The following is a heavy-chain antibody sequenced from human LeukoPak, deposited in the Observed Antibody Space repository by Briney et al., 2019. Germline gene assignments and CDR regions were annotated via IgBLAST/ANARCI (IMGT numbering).Heavy chain of an antibody. CDR3: ARVNRVTAIQELDY. CDR2: ISSSGSTI. CDR1: GFTFSDYY. D-gene: IGHD2-21*02. J-gene: IGHJ4*02. V-gene: IGHV3-11*01. Sequence: GGSLRLSCAASGFTFSDYYMTWIRQAPGKGLEWVSCISSSGSTIFYADSVKGRFTISRDNAKSSLFLQMNSLRAEDTAVYYCARVNRVTAIQELDYWGQGTLVTVS.